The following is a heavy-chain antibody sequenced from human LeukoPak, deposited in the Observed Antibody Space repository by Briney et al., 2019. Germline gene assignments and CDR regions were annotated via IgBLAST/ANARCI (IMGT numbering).Heavy chain of an antibody. CDR1: GGTFSSYA. Sequence: SVKVSCAVSGGTFSSYAVSWVRQAPGQGLEWLGRIIPILGIANYTQKFQGRVTITADKSTSIAYMELSSLRSEDTAVYYCARDSGATANYYYGMDVWGQGTTVTVSS. D-gene: IGHD1-26*01. CDR2: IIPILGIA. V-gene: IGHV1-69*04. CDR3: ARDSGATANYYYGMDV. J-gene: IGHJ6*02.